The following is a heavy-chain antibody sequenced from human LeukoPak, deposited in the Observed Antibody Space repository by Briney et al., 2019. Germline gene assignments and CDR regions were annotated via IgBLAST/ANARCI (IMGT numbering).Heavy chain of an antibody. V-gene: IGHV3-23*01. CDR3: ADRVSGAFDI. D-gene: IGHD6-13*01. CDR1: GFSVSSKY. J-gene: IGHJ3*02. CDR2: ISGSGGST. Sequence: GGSLRLSCAASGFSVSSKYMSWVRQAPGKGLEWVSAISGSGGSTYYADSVKGRFTISRDNSKNTLYLQMNSLRAEDTAVYYCADRVSGAFDIWGQGTMVTVSS.